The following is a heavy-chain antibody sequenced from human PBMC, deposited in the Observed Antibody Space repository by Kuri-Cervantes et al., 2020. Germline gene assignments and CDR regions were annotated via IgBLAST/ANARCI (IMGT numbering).Heavy chain of an antibody. J-gene: IGHJ4*02. V-gene: IGHV3-7*01. D-gene: IGHD3-22*01. Sequence: GGSLRPSFAASGFTFSSYWMSWVRQAPGKGLEWVANIKQDGREKYYVVSVKGRFSITRDNAKNSLYLQMNSRRAEDTAVYYCASGGTMIVMGYWGQGTLVTVSS. CDR3: ASGGTMIVMGY. CDR2: IKQDGREK. CDR1: GFTFSSYW.